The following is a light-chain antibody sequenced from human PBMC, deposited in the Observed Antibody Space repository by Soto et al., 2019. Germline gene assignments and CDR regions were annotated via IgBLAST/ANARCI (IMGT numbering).Light chain of an antibody. Sequence: QSALTQPASVYGSPGQSITISCSGTSSDVGGSNYVSWYQQHPGEAPKLMIYDVSYRPSGVSNRFSGSKSANTASLTISGLQAEDEADYFCSSYTSSAPGVLFGGGTKLTVL. CDR3: SSYTSSAPGVL. V-gene: IGLV2-14*03. J-gene: IGLJ2*01. CDR2: DVS. CDR1: SSDVGGSNY.